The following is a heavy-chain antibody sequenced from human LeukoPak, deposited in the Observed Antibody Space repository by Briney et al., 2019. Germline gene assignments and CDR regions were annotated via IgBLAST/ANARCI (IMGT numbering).Heavy chain of an antibody. Sequence: SETLSLTCTVSGGSISSGGYYWSWIRQPPGKGLEWIGYIYYSGSTYYNPSLKSRVTISVDTSKNQFSLKPSSVTAADTAVYYCATINYDFWIYFDYWGQGTLVTVSS. CDR1: GGSISSGGYY. J-gene: IGHJ4*02. CDR2: IYYSGST. CDR3: ATINYDFWIYFDY. V-gene: IGHV4-30-4*01. D-gene: IGHD3-3*01.